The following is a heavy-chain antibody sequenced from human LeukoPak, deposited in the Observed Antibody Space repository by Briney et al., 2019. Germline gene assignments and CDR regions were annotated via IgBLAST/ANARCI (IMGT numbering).Heavy chain of an antibody. J-gene: IGHJ1*01. D-gene: IGHD3-22*01. CDR3: ARTRDYDSSGYQGSGRYFQH. Sequence: GASVKVSCKASGYTFTSYYMHWVRQAPGQGLEWMGIINPSGGSTSYAQKFQGRVTMTRDTSTSTVYMELSSLRSEDTAVYYCARTRDYDSSGYQGSGRYFQHWGQGTLVTVSS. CDR1: GYTFTSYY. V-gene: IGHV1-46*01. CDR2: INPSGGST.